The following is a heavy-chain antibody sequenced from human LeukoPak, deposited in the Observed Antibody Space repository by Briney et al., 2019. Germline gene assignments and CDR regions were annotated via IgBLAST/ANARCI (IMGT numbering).Heavy chain of an antibody. Sequence: SSETLSLTCTVSGGSLGDNKNYWAWIRQPPGKGLEWIGSMFEDGTAFYSPSLKPQVTISVDTSMNQFSLRLKSATAADTAIYYCAKHTLMTSIATYNWLDPWGQGSLVTVSS. CDR3: AKHTLMTSIATYNWLDP. J-gene: IGHJ5*02. V-gene: IGHV4-39*01. CDR1: GGSLGDNKNY. CDR2: MFEDGTA. D-gene: IGHD2-21*02.